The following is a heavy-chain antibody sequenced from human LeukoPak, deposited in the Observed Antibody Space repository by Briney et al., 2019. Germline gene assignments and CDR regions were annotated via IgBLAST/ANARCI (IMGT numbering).Heavy chain of an antibody. V-gene: IGHV3-11*01. J-gene: IGHJ4*02. D-gene: IGHD3-10*01. CDR3: AKDVYLGGWFGELSHYFDY. CDR1: GFTFSDHY. CDR2: ISNSGSLK. Sequence: GGSLRLSCAASGFTFSDHYMSWFRQAPGKGLEWVSYISNSGSLKYYADSVKGRFTISRDNAKNSLYLQMDSLRAEETAVYYCAKDVYLGGWFGELSHYFDYWGQGTLVTVSS.